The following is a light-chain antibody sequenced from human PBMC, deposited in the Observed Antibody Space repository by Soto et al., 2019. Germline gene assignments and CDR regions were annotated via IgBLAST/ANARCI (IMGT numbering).Light chain of an antibody. CDR3: EYYGTSIT. CDR2: GTS. CDR1: QSIDNNH. J-gene: IGKJ4*01. Sequence: EIVLTQSPGTLSLSPGDSATLSFRASQSIDNNHLAWYQQKPGQAPRLLIHGTSNRATGIPDRFSGSGSGTDFTLTFSRLEPEDFAVYYCEYYGTSITFGEGTKVDIK. V-gene: IGKV3-20*01.